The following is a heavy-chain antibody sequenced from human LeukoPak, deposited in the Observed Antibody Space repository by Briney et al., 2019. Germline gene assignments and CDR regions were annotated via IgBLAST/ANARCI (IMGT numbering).Heavy chain of an antibody. CDR1: GYSISSGYY. Sequence: PSETLSLTCTVSGYSISSGYYWGWIRQPPGKGLEWIGSIYHSGSTYYNPSLKSRVTISEDTSKNQFSLKLSSVTAADTAVYYCARAFQRSSWPFDYWGQGTLVTVSS. CDR2: IYHSGST. D-gene: IGHD6-13*01. CDR3: ARAFQRSSWPFDY. V-gene: IGHV4-38-2*02. J-gene: IGHJ4*02.